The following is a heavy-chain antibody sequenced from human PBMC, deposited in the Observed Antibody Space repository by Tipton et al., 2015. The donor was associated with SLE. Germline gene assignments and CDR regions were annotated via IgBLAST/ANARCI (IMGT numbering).Heavy chain of an antibody. J-gene: IGHJ4*02. D-gene: IGHD3-22*01. CDR3: ARAPITMIVVVITTGGDY. CDR2: ISAYNGNT. V-gene: IGHV1-18*01. Sequence: QVQLVQSGAEVKKPGASVKVSCKASGYTFTSYGISWVRPAPGQGLEWMGWISAYNGNTNYAQKPQGRVTMTTDTSTSTAYMELRSLRSDDTAVYYCARAPITMIVVVITTGGDYWGQGTLVTVSS. CDR1: GYTFTSYG.